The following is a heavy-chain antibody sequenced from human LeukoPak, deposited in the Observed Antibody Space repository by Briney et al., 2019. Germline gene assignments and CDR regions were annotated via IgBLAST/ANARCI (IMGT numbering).Heavy chain of an antibody. CDR1: GGSISSSSYY. CDR2: IYYSGGT. Sequence: PSETLSLTCTVSGGSISSSSYYWGWIRQPPGKGLEWIGSIYYSGGTYYNPSLKSRVTISVDTSKNQFSLKLSSVTAADTAVYYCAREMAIVVVPAALPWYFDYWGQGTLVTVSS. CDR3: AREMAIVVVPAALPWYFDY. V-gene: IGHV4-39*07. D-gene: IGHD2-2*03. J-gene: IGHJ4*02.